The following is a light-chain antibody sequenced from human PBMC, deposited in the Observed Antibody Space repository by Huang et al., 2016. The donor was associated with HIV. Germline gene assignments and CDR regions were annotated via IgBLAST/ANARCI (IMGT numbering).Light chain of an antibody. Sequence: DIQMTQPPSTLSASVGDRVTITCRASQTITNWLAWYQQKPGKAPKLLIYKASTLETGVPSRFSGSGSGTEFTLTINSMQPDDFATYYGQQYSSWRTFGQGTKVE. CDR1: QTITNW. CDR2: KAS. J-gene: IGKJ1*01. V-gene: IGKV1-5*03. CDR3: QQYSSWRT.